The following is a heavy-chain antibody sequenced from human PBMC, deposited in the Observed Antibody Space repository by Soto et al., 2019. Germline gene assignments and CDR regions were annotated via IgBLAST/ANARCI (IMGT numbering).Heavy chain of an antibody. D-gene: IGHD6-19*01. CDR2: VYHTGST. CDR1: GGSISSSSW. J-gene: IGHJ4*02. Sequence: QVQLQESGPGLVNPSGTLSLTCAVSGGSISSSSWWSWVRQPPGKGLEWIGEVYHTGSTNYNPALRGRVSIAVATSSNRFSLQVSSVTAADAAIYYCARGPGRALAVDWGEGRLVTVCS. V-gene: IGHV4-4*02. CDR3: ARGPGRALAVD.